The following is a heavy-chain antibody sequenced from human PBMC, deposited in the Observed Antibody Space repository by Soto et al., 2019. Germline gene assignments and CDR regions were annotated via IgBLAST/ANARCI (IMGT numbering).Heavy chain of an antibody. J-gene: IGHJ5*02. D-gene: IGHD1-20*01. CDR3: ARDYKNIYDT. CDR2: IYYPGGS. V-gene: IGHV4-30-4*01. CDR1: YGSISSVDHY. Sequence: QVQLQESGPGLVKPSQTLSLTCTVSYGSISSVDHYWSWIRQSPGKGLEWIAYIYYPGGSRYSPSLKSRTSISIDTSKNQFSLKLSSVTAADTAVYYCARDYKNIYDTWGQGILVTVSS.